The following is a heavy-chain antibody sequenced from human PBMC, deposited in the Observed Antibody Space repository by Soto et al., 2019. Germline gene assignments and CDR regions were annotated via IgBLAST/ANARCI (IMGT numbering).Heavy chain of an antibody. V-gene: IGHV4-34*01. D-gene: IGHD5-12*01. CDR3: ARARSGWLQFPRYFDY. Sequence: SETLSLTCAVYGGSFSGYYWSWIRQPPGKGLEWIGEINHSGSTNYNPSLKSRVTISVDTSKNQFSLKLSSVTAADTAVYYCARARSGWLQFPRYFDYWGQGTLVTVSS. J-gene: IGHJ4*02. CDR2: INHSGST. CDR1: GGSFSGYY.